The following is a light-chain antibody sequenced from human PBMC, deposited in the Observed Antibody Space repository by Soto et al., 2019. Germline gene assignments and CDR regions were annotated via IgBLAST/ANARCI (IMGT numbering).Light chain of an antibody. V-gene: IGLV1-40*01. CDR3: QSYDSSLSGSWV. CDR1: SSNIGAGYD. J-gene: IGLJ3*02. Sequence: QSALTQPPSVSGAPGQRVTISCTGSSSNIGAGYDVHWYQQLPGTPPKLLIYGNSNRPSGVPDRFSGSKSGTSASLAITGLQAEDEADYYCQSYDSSLSGSWVFGGGTKLTVL. CDR2: GNS.